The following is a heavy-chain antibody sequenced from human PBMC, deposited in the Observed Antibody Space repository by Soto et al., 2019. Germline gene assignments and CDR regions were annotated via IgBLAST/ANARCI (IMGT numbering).Heavy chain of an antibody. CDR1: GDTFSTCT. CDR2: IIPRSATS. J-gene: IGHJ6*02. Sequence: SVKVTCKASGDTFSTCTISWVRQAPGQGLEWMGGIIPRSATSNYAQKFQGRVTITADESTSTAYMEVRSLRSDDTAVYYCAREGVAPYYYYGMDVWGQGTPVTVSS. CDR3: AREGVAPYYYYGMDV. V-gene: IGHV1-69*13. D-gene: IGHD5-12*01.